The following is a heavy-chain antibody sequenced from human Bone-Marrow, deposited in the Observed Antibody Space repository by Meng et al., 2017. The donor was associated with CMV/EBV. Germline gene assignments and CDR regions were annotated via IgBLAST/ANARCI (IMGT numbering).Heavy chain of an antibody. D-gene: IGHD1-1*01. CDR1: DYSISSGYY. J-gene: IGHJ4*02. Sequence: SETLSLTCTVSDYSISSGYYWGWIRQPPGKGLEWIGSIYHSGSTYYNPSLKSRVTISVDTSKNQFSLKLSSVTAADTAVYYCASRAERRWGYYFDYWGQGTRVTGSS. CDR2: IYHSGST. CDR3: ASRAERRWGYYFDY. V-gene: IGHV4-38-2*02.